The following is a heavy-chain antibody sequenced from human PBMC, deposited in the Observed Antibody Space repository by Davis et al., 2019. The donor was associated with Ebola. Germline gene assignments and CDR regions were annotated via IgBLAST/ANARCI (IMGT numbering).Heavy chain of an antibody. J-gene: IGHJ3*02. CDR1: GGTFSSYA. CDR2: IIPILGIA. Sequence: SVTVSCKASGGTFSSYAISWVRQAPGQGLEWMGGIIPILGIANYAQKFQGRVTITADDSTSTAYMELSSLRSEDTAVYYCARTTYYYDSSGYRAFDIWGQGTMVTVSS. D-gene: IGHD3-22*01. V-gene: IGHV1-69*10. CDR3: ARTTYYYDSSGYRAFDI.